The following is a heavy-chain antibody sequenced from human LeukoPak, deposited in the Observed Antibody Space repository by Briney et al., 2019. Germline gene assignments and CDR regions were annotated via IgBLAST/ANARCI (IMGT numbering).Heavy chain of an antibody. Sequence: PGGSLRLSCAASGFTFDDYDMTWVRQAPGKGLEWVPGINWTGGTTGYADSVKGRFTISRDNAKNSLYLQMNSLRAEDAALYYCARGFLEWSFDYWGQGTLVTVSS. D-gene: IGHD3-3*01. J-gene: IGHJ4*02. CDR2: INWTGGTT. CDR3: ARGFLEWSFDY. V-gene: IGHV3-20*04. CDR1: GFTFDDYD.